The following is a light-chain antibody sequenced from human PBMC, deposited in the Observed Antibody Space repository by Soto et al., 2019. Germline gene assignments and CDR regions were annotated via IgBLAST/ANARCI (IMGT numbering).Light chain of an antibody. V-gene: IGKV3-20*01. CDR3: HQYGSSPQA. J-gene: IGKJ3*01. CDR2: RVS. Sequence: EIVLTQSPATLSLSPGERVTLSCRASQSVTRSFLAWYQQKPDQAPRLLIYRVSSRATGIPARFSGSGSGTDFTLTISILEPEDFAVYYCHQYGSSPQAFGPGTKVDIK. CDR1: QSVTRSF.